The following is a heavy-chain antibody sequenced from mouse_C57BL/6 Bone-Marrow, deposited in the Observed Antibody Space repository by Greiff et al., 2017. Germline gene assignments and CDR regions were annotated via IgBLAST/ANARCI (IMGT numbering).Heavy chain of an antibody. CDR3: ARKRPFTTVVPYYFDY. D-gene: IGHD1-1*01. CDR2: IDPNSGGT. CDR1: GYTFTSYW. Sequence: VQLQQPGAELVKPGASVKLSCKASGYTFTSYWMHWVKQRPGRGLEWIGRIDPNSGGTKYNEKFKSKATLTVDKPSSTAYMQLSSLTSEDSAVYYCARKRPFTTVVPYYFDYWGQGTTLTVSS. V-gene: IGHV1-72*01. J-gene: IGHJ2*01.